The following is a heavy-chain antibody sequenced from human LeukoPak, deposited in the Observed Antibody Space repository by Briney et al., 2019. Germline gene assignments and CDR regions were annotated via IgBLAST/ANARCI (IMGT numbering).Heavy chain of an antibody. J-gene: IGHJ4*02. CDR3: ARDRIQLWSHDY. D-gene: IGHD5-18*01. CDR1: GFTFSGYW. V-gene: IGHV3-7*04. Sequence: PGGSLRLSCAASGFTFSGYWMSWGRLAPGKGLEWVANIKPDGSEKYYVDSVKGRFTISRENAKNSLYLQMNSLRAEDTAVYYCARDRIQLWSHDYWGQGTLVTVSS. CDR2: IKPDGSEK.